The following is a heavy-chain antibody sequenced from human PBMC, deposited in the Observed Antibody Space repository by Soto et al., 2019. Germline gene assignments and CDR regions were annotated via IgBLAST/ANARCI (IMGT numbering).Heavy chain of an antibody. J-gene: IGHJ3*02. Sequence: QVQLVQSGAEVKKPGASVKVSCKASGYTFTSYGISWVRQAPGQGLEWMGWISAYNGNTNYAQKRQGRGTMTTDTSTSTAYMELRSLRSDDTAVYYCARDLGEMATPTWGRAFDIWGQGTMVTVSS. D-gene: IGHD5-12*01. CDR1: GYTFTSYG. V-gene: IGHV1-18*01. CDR3: ARDLGEMATPTWGRAFDI. CDR2: ISAYNGNT.